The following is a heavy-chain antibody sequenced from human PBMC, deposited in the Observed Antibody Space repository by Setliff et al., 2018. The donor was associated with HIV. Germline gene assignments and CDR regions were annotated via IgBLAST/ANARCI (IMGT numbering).Heavy chain of an antibody. J-gene: IGHJ6*03. V-gene: IGHV1-69*13. CDR2: IIPIFATP. D-gene: IGHD6-13*01. Sequence: SVQVSCKASGSTLTGYYMHWVRQAPGQGLEWMGGIIPIFATPNYAQKFQGRVTITADESTSTAYMELSSLRSEDTAVYYCASAGYSSSWLNYYYYMDVWGKGTTVTVSS. CDR3: ASAGYSSSWLNYYYYMDV. CDR1: GSTLTGYY.